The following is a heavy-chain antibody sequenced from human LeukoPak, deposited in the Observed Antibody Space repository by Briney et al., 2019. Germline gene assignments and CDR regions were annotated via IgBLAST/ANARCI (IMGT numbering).Heavy chain of an antibody. Sequence: GRSLRLSCATSGFTFSSYAMHWVRQAPGKGLEWVAVVSYDGSNKFYADSVKSRFTISRDNSKNTLYLQMNSLRAEDTAVYFCARVRCSSAACNFAAMDVWGQGTTVTVSS. CDR3: ARVRCSSAACNFAAMDV. CDR2: VSYDGSNK. CDR1: GFTFSSYA. V-gene: IGHV3-30-3*01. D-gene: IGHD2-2*01. J-gene: IGHJ6*02.